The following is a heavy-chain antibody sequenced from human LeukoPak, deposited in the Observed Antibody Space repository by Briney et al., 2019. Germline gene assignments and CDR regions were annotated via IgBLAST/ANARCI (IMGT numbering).Heavy chain of an antibody. CDR1: GGSFSGYY. J-gene: IGHJ4*02. V-gene: IGHV4-34*01. Sequence: PSETLSLTCAVYGGSFSGYYWSWIRQPPGKGLEWIGEINHSGSTNYDPSLKSRVTISVDTSKNQFSLKLSSVTAADTAVYYCARGPRWLTSYHFDYWGQGTLVTVSS. D-gene: IGHD6-19*01. CDR2: INHSGST. CDR3: ARGPRWLTSYHFDY.